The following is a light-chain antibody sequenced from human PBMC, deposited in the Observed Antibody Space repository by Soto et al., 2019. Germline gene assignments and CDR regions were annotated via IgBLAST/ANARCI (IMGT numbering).Light chain of an antibody. CDR2: DAS. Sequence: EIQMTQSRSSLSASVGDRVTITCQASHDIGNSLNWYQQRPGKAPKLLIYDASNLEPGVTSRFSGSGSGTAFTFTISSLQPEDIATYSCQQYYNLPWTFGQGTKVDIK. J-gene: IGKJ1*01. CDR1: HDIGNS. V-gene: IGKV1-33*01. CDR3: QQYYNLPWT.